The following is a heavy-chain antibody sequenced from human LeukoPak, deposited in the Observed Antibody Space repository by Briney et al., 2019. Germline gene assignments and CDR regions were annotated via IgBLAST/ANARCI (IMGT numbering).Heavy chain of an antibody. Sequence: SETLSLTCTVSGYSISSGYYWGWIRQPPGKGLEWIGSIYHSGSTYYNPSLKSRVTISVDTSKNQFSLKLSSVTAADTAVYYCARLKPPGGRAVAGTGWFDPWGQGTLVTVSS. V-gene: IGHV4-38-2*02. J-gene: IGHJ5*02. CDR3: ARLKPPGGRAVAGTGWFDP. CDR1: GYSISSGYY. CDR2: IYHSGST. D-gene: IGHD6-19*01.